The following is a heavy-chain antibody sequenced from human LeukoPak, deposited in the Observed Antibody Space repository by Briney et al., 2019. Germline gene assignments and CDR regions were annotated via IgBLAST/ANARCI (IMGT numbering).Heavy chain of an antibody. CDR1: GYTFTSYY. CDR2: INPSGGST. V-gene: IGHV1-46*01. Sequence: EASVKVSCKASGYTFTSYYMHWVRQAPGQGLEWMGIINPSGGSTSYAQKFQGRVTMTRDMSTSTFYMELSSLTSEDTAIYYCARGGRQLWQSYFDDWGQGTLVTVSS. CDR3: ARGGRQLWQSYFDD. J-gene: IGHJ4*03. D-gene: IGHD5-18*01.